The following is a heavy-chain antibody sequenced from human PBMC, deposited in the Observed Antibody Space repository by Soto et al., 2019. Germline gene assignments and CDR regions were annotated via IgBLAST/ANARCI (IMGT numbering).Heavy chain of an antibody. CDR1: GFIFSEST. CDR3: VKQAHGLDGVAFDY. CDR2: VSTSGRST. Sequence: GGSLRLSCSASGFIFSESTIYWIRQVPGKGLEAISAVSTSGRSTYYADSVKDRFTISRDNSKNTLFLQMGSLRPEDTAIYYCVKQAHGLDGVAFDYWGQGTQVTVSS. V-gene: IGHV3-64D*06. J-gene: IGHJ4*02. D-gene: IGHD2-15*01.